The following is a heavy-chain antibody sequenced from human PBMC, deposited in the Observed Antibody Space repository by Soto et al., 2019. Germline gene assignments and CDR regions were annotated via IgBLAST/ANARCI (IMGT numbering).Heavy chain of an antibody. D-gene: IGHD3-10*01. Sequence: ASVQVSCKASGGTFSSYAISWVRQAPGQRLEWMGWINPGNGNTKYSQTFQGRVTITRDTSASTAYMELSSLRSEDTAVYYCARAVARGVKTIYYYYGMDVWGQGTTVTVSS. CDR3: ARAVARGVKTIYYYYGMDV. CDR1: GGTFSSYA. CDR2: INPGNGNT. J-gene: IGHJ6*02. V-gene: IGHV1-3*01.